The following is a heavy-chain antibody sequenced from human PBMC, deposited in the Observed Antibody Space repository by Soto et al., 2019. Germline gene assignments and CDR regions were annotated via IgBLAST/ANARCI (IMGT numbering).Heavy chain of an antibody. CDR1: GFTFSDHQ. Sequence: GGSLRLSCAASGFTFSDHQMDWVRQAPGKGLEWVGRSRNKANSYTTEYAASVKGRFTISRDDSKNSLYLQMNSLKIEDTAVYYCARVVGAPKWFDPWGQGTLVTVSS. V-gene: IGHV3-72*01. D-gene: IGHD1-26*01. CDR3: ARVVGAPKWFDP. J-gene: IGHJ5*02. CDR2: SRNKANSYTT.